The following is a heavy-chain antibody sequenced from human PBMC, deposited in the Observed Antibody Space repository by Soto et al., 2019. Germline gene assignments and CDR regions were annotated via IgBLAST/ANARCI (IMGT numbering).Heavy chain of an antibody. V-gene: IGHV3-33*01. CDR1: GFTFSSYG. D-gene: IGHD1-26*01. CDR3: ARSVGSYYYFDY. Sequence: QVQLVESGGGVVQPGRSLRLSCAASGFTFSSYGMHWVRQAPGKGLEWVAVIWYDGSNKYYADSVKGRFTISRDNSKNTLYLQMNSLRGEDTAVYYCARSVGSYYYFDYWGQGTLVTVSS. CDR2: IWYDGSNK. J-gene: IGHJ4*02.